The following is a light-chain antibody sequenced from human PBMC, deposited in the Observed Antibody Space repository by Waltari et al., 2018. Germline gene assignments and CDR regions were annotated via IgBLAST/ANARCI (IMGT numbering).Light chain of an antibody. Sequence: QSALTQPASVSGSPGQSLTISCTGTSSDVGDYNLVSWYQQHAGQVPKLIIYEVNKRPSGFSTRFSGSRSGNTASLTISGLQAEDEATYFCCSYAGTTSWLFGGGTKVTVL. CDR3: CSYAGTTSWL. V-gene: IGLV2-23*02. CDR2: EVN. J-gene: IGLJ3*02. CDR1: SSDVGDYNL.